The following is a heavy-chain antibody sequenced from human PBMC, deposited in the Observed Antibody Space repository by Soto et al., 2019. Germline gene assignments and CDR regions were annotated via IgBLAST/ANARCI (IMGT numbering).Heavy chain of an antibody. J-gene: IGHJ6*02. Sequence: SGPTLVNPTQTLTLTCTFSGFSLSTSGMCVSWIRQPPGKALEWLALIDWDDDKYYSTSLKTRLTISKDTSKNQVFLTMTNMDPVDTATYYCARIEREGGYYYSGMDVWGQGTTVTVSS. CDR1: GFSLSTSGMC. V-gene: IGHV2-70*01. CDR2: IDWDDDK. CDR3: ARIEREGGYYYSGMDV. D-gene: IGHD1-26*01.